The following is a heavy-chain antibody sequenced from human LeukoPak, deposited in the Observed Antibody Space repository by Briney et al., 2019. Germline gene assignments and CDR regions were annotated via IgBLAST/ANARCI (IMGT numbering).Heavy chain of an antibody. CDR1: GYTVTSYD. J-gene: IGHJ6*02. CDR2: MNPNSGNT. D-gene: IGHD4-23*01. CDR3: AREGSYGGIPPPYYYYYGMDV. V-gene: IGHV1-8*01. Sequence: ASVKVSCKASGYTVTSYDINWVRQATGQGLEWMGWMNPNSGNTGYAQKFQGRVTMTRNTSISTAYMELGSLRSEDTAVYYCAREGSYGGIPPPYYYYYGMDVWGQGTTVTVSS.